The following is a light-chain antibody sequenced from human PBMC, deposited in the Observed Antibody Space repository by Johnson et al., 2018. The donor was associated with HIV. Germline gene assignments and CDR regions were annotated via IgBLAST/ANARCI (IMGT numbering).Light chain of an antibody. Sequence: QSVLTQSPSVSAAPGQKVTISCSGSSSNIGNNYVSWYQQLPGTAPKLLIYENNKRPSGIPDRFSGSKSGTSATLGITGLQTGDEADYYCGTVDSSLSAEVFGTGTKVTGL. V-gene: IGLV1-51*02. CDR1: SSNIGNNY. J-gene: IGLJ1*01. CDR3: GTVDSSLSAEV. CDR2: ENN.